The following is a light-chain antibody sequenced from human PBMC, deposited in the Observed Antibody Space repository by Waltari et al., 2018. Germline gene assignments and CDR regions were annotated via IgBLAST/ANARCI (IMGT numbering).Light chain of an antibody. CDR1: QSISSY. J-gene: IGKJ1*01. Sequence: DIQMTQSPSSLSASVGDRVTITCRASQSISSYLNWDQQKPGKAPKVLIHAASSLESGVPSRFSGSGSGTDFTLTISSLQPEDFATYYCQQSYSTLWTFGQGTKVEIK. CDR2: AAS. V-gene: IGKV1-39*01. CDR3: QQSYSTLWT.